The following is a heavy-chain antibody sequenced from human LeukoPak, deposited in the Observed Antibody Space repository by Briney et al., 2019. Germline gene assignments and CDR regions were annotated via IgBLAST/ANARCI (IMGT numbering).Heavy chain of an antibody. Sequence: SETLSLTCTVSGGSISSYYWSWIRQPPGKGLEWIGYIYYSGSTNYNPSLKSRVTISVDTSKNQFSLKLSSVTATDTAVYYCARDYGSGIAWGQGTLVTVSS. J-gene: IGHJ5*02. CDR1: GGSISSYY. CDR2: IYYSGST. V-gene: IGHV4-59*12. CDR3: ARDYGSGIA. D-gene: IGHD3-10*01.